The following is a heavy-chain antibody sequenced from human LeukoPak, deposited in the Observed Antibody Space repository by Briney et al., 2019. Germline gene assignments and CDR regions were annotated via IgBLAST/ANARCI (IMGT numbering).Heavy chain of an antibody. CDR2: IYSGGST. CDR3: ARGGRYCSGGSCYSDYYYGMDV. Sequence: GGSLRLSSAASGFTVSSNYMSWVRQAPGKGLEWVSVIYSGGSTYYADSVKGRFTISRDNSKNTLYLQMNSLRAEDTAVYYCARGGRYCSGGSCYSDYYYGMDVWGQGTTVTVSS. CDR1: GFTVSSNY. V-gene: IGHV3-66*02. D-gene: IGHD2-15*01. J-gene: IGHJ6*02.